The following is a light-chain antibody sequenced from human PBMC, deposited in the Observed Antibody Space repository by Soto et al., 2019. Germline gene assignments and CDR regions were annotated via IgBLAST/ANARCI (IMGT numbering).Light chain of an antibody. CDR1: ETISIY. Sequence: EIQMTQSPSSLSASVGDRVTITCRASETISIYLNWYQHKPGKAPRLLIFAASSLQSGVPSRFSGSGSGTEFTLTISSLQPEDFATYYCQQTYSTPLITFGPGTRLEIK. V-gene: IGKV1-39*01. J-gene: IGKJ5*01. CDR2: AAS. CDR3: QQTYSTPLIT.